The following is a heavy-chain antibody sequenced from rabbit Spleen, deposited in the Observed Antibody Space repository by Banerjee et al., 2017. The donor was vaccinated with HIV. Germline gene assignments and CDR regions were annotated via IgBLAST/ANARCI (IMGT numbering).Heavy chain of an antibody. CDR2: IYAGSTGTT. D-gene: IGHD6-1*01. J-gene: IGHJ4*01. V-gene: IGHV1S40*01. CDR1: GFSFSGSYW. Sequence: QSLEESGGDLVKPGASLTLTCTASGFSFSGSYWACWVRQAPGKGLEWIACIYAGSTGTTYYANWAKGRFTISKTSSTTVTLQMASLTAADTATYFCAGDLGVIVYRFSLWGPGTLVTVS. CDR3: AGDLGVIVYRFSL.